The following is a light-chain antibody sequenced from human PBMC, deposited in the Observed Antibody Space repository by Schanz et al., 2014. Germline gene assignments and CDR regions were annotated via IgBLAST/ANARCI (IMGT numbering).Light chain of an antibody. V-gene: IGLV2-14*01. J-gene: IGLJ3*02. CDR3: TSYTGSGTLWV. CDR2: EVS. Sequence: QSALTQPASVSGSPGQSITISCTGSSSDVGAYNYVSWYQQHPGNAPKLLIFEVSKRPSGVSNRFSGSKSVNTASLTISGLQAEDEADYYCTSYTGSGTLWVFGGGTKLTVL. CDR1: SSDVGAYNY.